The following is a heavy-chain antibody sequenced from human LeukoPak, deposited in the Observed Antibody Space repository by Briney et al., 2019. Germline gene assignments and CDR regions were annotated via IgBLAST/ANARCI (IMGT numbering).Heavy chain of an antibody. CDR2: ISGSGGNT. Sequence: GGSLRLSCAASGFTFSSYAMSWVRQAPGKGLEWVSSISGSGGNTYYADSVKGRFTISRDNSRNTLYLQMNSLRAEDTAVYYCARIPIVLIASGGYWGQGTLVTVSS. V-gene: IGHV3-23*01. J-gene: IGHJ4*02. CDR3: ARIPIVLIASGGY. D-gene: IGHD3-22*01. CDR1: GFTFSSYA.